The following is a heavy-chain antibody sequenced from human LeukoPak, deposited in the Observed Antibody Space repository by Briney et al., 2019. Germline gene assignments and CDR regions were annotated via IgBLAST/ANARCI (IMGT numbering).Heavy chain of an antibody. CDR1: GFTFSSYS. J-gene: IGHJ6*03. Sequence: GGSLRLSCAASGFTFSSYSMNWVRQAPGKGLEWVSSISSSSSYIYYADSVKGRFTISRDNAKNSLYLQMNSLRAEDTAVYYCARASGSSWYSYYYMDVWGKGTTVTVSS. CDR2: ISSSSSYI. D-gene: IGHD6-13*01. CDR3: ARASGSSWYSYYYMDV. V-gene: IGHV3-21*01.